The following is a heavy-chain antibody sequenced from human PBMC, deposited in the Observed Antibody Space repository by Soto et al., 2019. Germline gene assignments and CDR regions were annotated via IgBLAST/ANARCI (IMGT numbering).Heavy chain of an antibody. CDR2: ISAHNGNT. J-gene: IGHJ4*02. CDR1: GYTFTSYG. V-gene: IGHV1-18*01. Sequence: QVHLVQSGAEVKKPGASVKVSCKASGYTFTSYGITWVRQAPGQRLEWMGWISAHNGNTDYAQKLQGRVIVTRDTSTSTAYMELRRLRSDDAAVYYCARGRYGDYWGQGALVTVSS. CDR3: ARGRYGDY. D-gene: IGHD1-1*01.